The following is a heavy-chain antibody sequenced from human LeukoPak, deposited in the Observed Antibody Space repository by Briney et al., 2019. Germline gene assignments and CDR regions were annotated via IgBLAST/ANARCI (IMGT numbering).Heavy chain of an antibody. CDR3: ARSSSGLDY. J-gene: IGHJ4*02. V-gene: IGHV1-46*01. CDR2: INPTGGST. D-gene: IGHD6-19*01. CDR1: GYTFPSYF. Sequence: ASVKVSCKASGYTFPSYFMHWVRQAPGQGLEWMGIINPTGGSTTYAQKFQGRVTMTRDTSTSTVYMELSSLRSEDTAVYYCARSSSGLDYWGQGTLVTVSS.